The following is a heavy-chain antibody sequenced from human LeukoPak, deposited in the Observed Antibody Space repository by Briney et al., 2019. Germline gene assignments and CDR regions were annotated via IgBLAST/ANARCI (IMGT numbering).Heavy chain of an antibody. CDR1: GFTFSTYT. CDR3: AKLRGAVAGTLDY. CDR2: IGSSGGGI. J-gene: IGHJ4*02. Sequence: GGSLRLSCAASGFTFSTYTMYWVRHLPGKRLEWVSIIGSSGGGIHYADSVKGRFTISRDNSKNALYLQMNSLRVEDTAVYYCAKLRGAVAGTLDYWGQGTLVTVSS. D-gene: IGHD6-19*01. V-gene: IGHV3-23*01.